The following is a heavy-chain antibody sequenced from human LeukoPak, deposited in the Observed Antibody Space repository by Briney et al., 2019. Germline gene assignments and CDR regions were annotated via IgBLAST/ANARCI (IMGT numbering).Heavy chain of an antibody. CDR2: ISSVSAYI. CDR1: GFTFSSCS. V-gene: IGHV3-21*01. CDR3: ATIRDFGASYHYFYMDV. J-gene: IGHJ6*03. D-gene: IGHD4-17*01. Sequence: KAGGSLRLSCAASGFTFSSCSMNWVRQAPGKGLEWVSAISSVSAYIYYADSVRGRFTISRDNAKNSLYLQMSRLRAKDTAVYYCATIRDFGASYHYFYMDVCGKGHTATVSS.